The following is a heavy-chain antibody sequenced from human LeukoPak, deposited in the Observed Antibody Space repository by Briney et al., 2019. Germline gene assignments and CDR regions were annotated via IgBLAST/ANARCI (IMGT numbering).Heavy chain of an antibody. CDR2: IVGSGGKT. J-gene: IGHJ6*02. CDR3: ARGYGMDV. Sequence: GGSLRLSCAASGFTFSSYVMSWVRQAPGKGLEWVSDIVGSGGKTYYTDSVKGRFTITRDNSKNTLYLQMNSLRAEDTAVYYCARGYGMDVWGQGTTVTVSS. CDR1: GFTFSSYV. V-gene: IGHV3-23*01.